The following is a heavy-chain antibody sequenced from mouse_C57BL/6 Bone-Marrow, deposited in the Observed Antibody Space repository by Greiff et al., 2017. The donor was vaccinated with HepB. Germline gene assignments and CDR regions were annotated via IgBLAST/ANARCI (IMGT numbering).Heavy chain of an antibody. D-gene: IGHD2-4*01. CDR2: IWGGGST. CDR1: GFSLTSYG. J-gene: IGHJ1*03. Sequence: VQGVESGPGLVAPSQSLSITCTVSGFSLTSYGVDWVRQPPGKGLEWLGVIWGGGSTNYNSALMSRLSISKDNSKSQVFLKMNSLQTDDTAMYYCAKQGIYYDYDGGPYWYFDVWGTGTTVTVSS. V-gene: IGHV2-9*01. CDR3: AKQGIYYDYDGGPYWYFDV.